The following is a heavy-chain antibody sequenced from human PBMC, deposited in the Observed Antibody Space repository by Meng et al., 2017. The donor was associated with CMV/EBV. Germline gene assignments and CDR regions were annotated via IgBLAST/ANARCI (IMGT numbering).Heavy chain of an antibody. CDR1: GYTFTTYD. CDR3: ARDIITIFGVVKGGMDV. Sequence: ASVKVSCKASGYTFTTYDINWVRQATGQGLEWMGWMNPNSGNTGYAQKFQGRVTITADKSTSTAYMELSSLRSEDTAVYYCARDIITIFGVVKGGMDVWGQGTTVTVSS. D-gene: IGHD3-3*01. CDR2: MNPNSGNT. J-gene: IGHJ6*02. V-gene: IGHV1-8*03.